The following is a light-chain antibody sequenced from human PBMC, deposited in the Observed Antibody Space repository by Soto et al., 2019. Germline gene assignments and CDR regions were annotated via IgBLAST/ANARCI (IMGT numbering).Light chain of an antibody. Sequence: QSALTQPPSASGSPGQSVTISCTGTGSDVGGYNYVSWYQQHPGKAPKLIIYEVSQRPSGVPDRFSGSKSGNTASLTVSGLQAEDEADYYCSSYAGSNFWVFGAGTKLTVL. CDR2: EVS. CDR1: GSDVGGYNY. J-gene: IGLJ3*02. V-gene: IGLV2-8*01. CDR3: SSYAGSNFWV.